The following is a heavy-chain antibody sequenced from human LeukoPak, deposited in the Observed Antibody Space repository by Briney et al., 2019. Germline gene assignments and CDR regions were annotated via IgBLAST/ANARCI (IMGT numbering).Heavy chain of an antibody. J-gene: IGHJ4*02. V-gene: IGHV4-59*01. CDR3: ARGYSSSRYYFDY. CDR1: VDSISSYY. CDR2: IYYSGST. D-gene: IGHD6-6*01. Sequence: SETLSLTCTVSVDSISSYYWSWIRQPPGKGLEWIGYIYYSGSTNYNPSLKSRVTISVDTSKNQFSLKLSSVTAADTAVYYCARGYSSSRYYFDYWGQGTLVTVSS.